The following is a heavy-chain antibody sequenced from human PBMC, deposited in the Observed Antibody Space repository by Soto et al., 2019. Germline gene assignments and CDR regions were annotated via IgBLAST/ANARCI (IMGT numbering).Heavy chain of an antibody. V-gene: IGHV3-33*01. Sequence: PGGSLRLSCAASGFTFSSYGMHWVRQAPGKGLEWVAVIWYDGSNKYYADSVKGRFTISRDNSKNTLYLQMNSLRAEDTAVYYCARGGLQQALDVWGKGSTVTVSS. CDR1: GFTFSSYG. J-gene: IGHJ6*03. CDR2: IWYDGSNK. CDR3: ARGGLQQALDV. D-gene: IGHD6-13*01.